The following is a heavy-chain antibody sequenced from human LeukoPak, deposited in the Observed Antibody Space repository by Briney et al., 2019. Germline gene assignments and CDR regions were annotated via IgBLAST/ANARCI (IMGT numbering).Heavy chain of an antibody. CDR1: GFTFSSYA. D-gene: IGHD5-24*01. Sequence: GGSLRLSCAASGFTFSSYAMHWVRQAPGKGLEWVAVITGGGSNKYYADSVKGRFTISGDNSKNTLYLQMNSLRAEDTAVYYCARDQGEMATYRRWRGPDYWGQGTLVTVSS. CDR3: ARDQGEMATYRRWRGPDY. V-gene: IGHV3-30*04. J-gene: IGHJ4*02. CDR2: ITGGGSNK.